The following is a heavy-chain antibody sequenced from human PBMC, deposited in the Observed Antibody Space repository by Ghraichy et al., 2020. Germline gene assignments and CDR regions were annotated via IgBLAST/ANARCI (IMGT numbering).Heavy chain of an antibody. CDR3: ARDIVVVPAAPLYYYYGMDV. D-gene: IGHD2-2*01. CDR2: ISSSSSTI. Sequence: GGSLRLSCAASGFTFSSYSMNWVRQAPGKGLEWVSYISSSSSTIYYADSVKGRFTISRDNAKNSLYLQMNSLRAEDTAVYYCARDIVVVPAAPLYYYYGMDVWGQGTTVTVSS. V-gene: IGHV3-48*01. CDR1: GFTFSSYS. J-gene: IGHJ6*02.